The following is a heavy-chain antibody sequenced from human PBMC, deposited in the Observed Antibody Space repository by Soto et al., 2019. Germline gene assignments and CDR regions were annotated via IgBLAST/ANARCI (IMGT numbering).Heavy chain of an antibody. J-gene: IGHJ5*02. CDR1: GGSFSGYY. CDR2: INHSGST. Sequence: PSETLSLTCAVYGGSFSGYYWSWIRQPPGTGLEWIGEINHSGSTNYNPSLKSRVTISVDTSKNQFSLKLSSVTAADTAVYYCARDSGYYYGSGRTNWFDPWGQGTLVTVSS. V-gene: IGHV4-34*01. CDR3: ARDSGYYYGSGRTNWFDP. D-gene: IGHD3-10*01.